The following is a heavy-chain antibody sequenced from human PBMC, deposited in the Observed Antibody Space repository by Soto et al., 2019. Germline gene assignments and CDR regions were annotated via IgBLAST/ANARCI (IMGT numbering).Heavy chain of an antibody. CDR3: ARGGPCPGANCIGPCDF. CDR2: INSGGGNP. J-gene: IGHJ4*02. CDR1: GFTFGSYG. Sequence: PGGSLRLSCEGSGFTFGSYGMHWVRQVPGTGLVWVSRINSGGGNPTYADSVKGRFTISRDNAKNTLFLQMNSLRVEDTAVYYCARGGPCPGANCIGPCDFWGQGILVTVSS. V-gene: IGHV3-74*01. D-gene: IGHD2-8*02.